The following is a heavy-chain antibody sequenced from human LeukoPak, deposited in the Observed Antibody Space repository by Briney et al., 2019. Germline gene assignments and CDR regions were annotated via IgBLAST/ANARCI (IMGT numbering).Heavy chain of an antibody. CDR1: GVSLSSYA. D-gene: IGHD3-3*01. CDR2: ISYGGIDK. J-gene: IGHJ3*02. CDR3: ARESWSDSVAFDI. Sequence: GGSLRLSCAASGVSLSSYATYSVRQAPGEGLEWVGLISYGGIDKSYADSVKGRFTNSRGSSKRTLYLQMNSLKAEDTAMYYCARESWSDSVAFDIWGLGTMVIVSS. V-gene: IGHV3-30*04.